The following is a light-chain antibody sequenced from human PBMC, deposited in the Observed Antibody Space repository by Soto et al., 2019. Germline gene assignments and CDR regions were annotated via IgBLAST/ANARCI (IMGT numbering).Light chain of an antibody. CDR1: QGVSSN. J-gene: IGKJ1*01. CDR2: RAS. CDR3: QQYNNWPKM. Sequence: EIVMTQSPATLSVSPGERATLSCRASQGVSSNLAWYQQKPGQSPRLLIYRASTRATGVPARFSGSGSGTEFPLPNRRLQSENFAVYYCQQYNNWPKMFGQGTKVEIK. V-gene: IGKV3-15*01.